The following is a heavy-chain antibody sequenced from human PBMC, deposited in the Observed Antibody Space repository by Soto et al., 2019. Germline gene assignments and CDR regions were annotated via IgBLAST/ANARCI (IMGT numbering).Heavy chain of an antibody. D-gene: IGHD2-15*01. Sequence: PGVSPTITCKVSGYSFTSYCIGWVRQRHGKGLEWMGIIYPGDSDTRYSPSFQGQVTSSADKSISTAYLQWSSLKASDTAMYYCARRSSEGYYYYGMDVWGQGTTVTVSS. CDR3: ARRSSEGYYYYGMDV. V-gene: IGHV5-51*01. CDR2: IYPGDSDT. J-gene: IGHJ6*02. CDR1: GYSFTSYC.